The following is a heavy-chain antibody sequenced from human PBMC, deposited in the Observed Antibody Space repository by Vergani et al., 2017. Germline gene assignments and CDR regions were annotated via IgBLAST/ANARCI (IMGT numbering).Heavy chain of an antibody. Sequence: EVQLLESGGGLVQPGGSLRLSCAASGFTFSSYAMSWVRQAPGKGLEWVSAISGSGGSTYYADSVKGRFTISRDNSKNTLYLQMNSLRAEDTAVYYCAKXLVGSSWYFGYYYGMDVWGQGTTVTVSS. V-gene: IGHV3-23*01. CDR2: ISGSGGST. D-gene: IGHD6-13*01. CDR1: GFTFSSYA. J-gene: IGHJ6*02. CDR3: AKXLVGSSWYFGYYYGMDV.